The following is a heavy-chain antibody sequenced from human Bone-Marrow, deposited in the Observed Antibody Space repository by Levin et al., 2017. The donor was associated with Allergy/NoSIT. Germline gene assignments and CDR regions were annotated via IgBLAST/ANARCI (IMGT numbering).Heavy chain of an antibody. Sequence: PGGSLRLSCAASGFTFSSYSMNWVRQAPGKGLEWVSSISSSSSYIYYADSVKGRFTISRDNAKNSLYLQMNSLRAEDTAVYYCATGYSSSWPDNWFDPWGQGTLVTVSS. J-gene: IGHJ5*02. CDR1: GFTFSSYS. CDR2: ISSSSSYI. V-gene: IGHV3-21*01. D-gene: IGHD6-13*01. CDR3: ATGYSSSWPDNWFDP.